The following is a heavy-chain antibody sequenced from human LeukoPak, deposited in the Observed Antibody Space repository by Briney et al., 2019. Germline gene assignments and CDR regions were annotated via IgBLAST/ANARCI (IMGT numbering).Heavy chain of an antibody. CDR1: GFTFSSYS. D-gene: IGHD3-22*01. V-gene: IGHV3-21*01. J-gene: IGHJ1*01. Sequence: PGGSLRLSCEASGFTFSSYSMNWVRQAPGKGLEWVSSISSSGSYIYYADSMQGRFTISRDNSKNSLFLQMNSLRAEDTAVYYCARGLYPDYYVSSGSSPPEHWGQGTLVTVSS. CDR2: ISSSGSYI. CDR3: ARGLYPDYYVSSGSSPPEH.